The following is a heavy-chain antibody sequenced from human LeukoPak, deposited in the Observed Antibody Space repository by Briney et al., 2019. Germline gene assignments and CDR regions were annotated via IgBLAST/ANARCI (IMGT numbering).Heavy chain of an antibody. V-gene: IGHV4-39*01. J-gene: IGHJ4*02. Sequence: SETLSLTCSVSGGSISSSSSYWGWIRQPPGKGLEWIGSIYYSGSSFDNPALKSRVTLSVDTSKNQFSLKLSSVTAADTAVYYCARHRSGWLQSSFDYWGQGTLVTVSS. CDR2: IYYSGSS. CDR1: GGSISSSSSY. CDR3: ARHRSGWLQSSFDY. D-gene: IGHD5-24*01.